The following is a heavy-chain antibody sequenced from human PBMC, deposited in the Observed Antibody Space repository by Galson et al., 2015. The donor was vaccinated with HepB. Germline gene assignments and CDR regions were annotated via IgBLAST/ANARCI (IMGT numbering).Heavy chain of an antibody. Sequence: CAISGDSVSSNSAAWNWIRQSPSRGLEWLGRTYYRSKWYNDYAVSVKSRITINPDTSKNQFSLQLNSATPEDTAVYYCAREVAARGSNWFDPWGQGTLVTVSS. J-gene: IGHJ5*02. CDR3: AREVAARGSNWFDP. D-gene: IGHD2-15*01. CDR2: TYYRSKWYN. V-gene: IGHV6-1*01. CDR1: GDSVSSNSAA.